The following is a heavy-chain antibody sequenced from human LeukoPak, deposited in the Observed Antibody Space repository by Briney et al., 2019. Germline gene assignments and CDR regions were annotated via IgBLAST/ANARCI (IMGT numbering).Heavy chain of an antibody. CDR1: GYTLTELS. Sequence: GASVKVSCKVSGYTLTELSMHWVRQAPGKGLEWMGGFDPEDGETIYAQKFQGRVTMTEDTSTDTAYMELSSLRSEDTAVYYCATSISGTRRNWFDPWGQGTLVTASS. CDR2: FDPEDGET. J-gene: IGHJ5*02. V-gene: IGHV1-24*01. CDR3: ATSISGTRRNWFDP. D-gene: IGHD1-1*01.